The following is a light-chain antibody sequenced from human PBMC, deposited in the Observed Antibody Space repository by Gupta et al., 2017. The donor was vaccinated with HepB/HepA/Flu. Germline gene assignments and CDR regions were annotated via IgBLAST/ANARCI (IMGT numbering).Light chain of an antibody. Sequence: EIVLTTSPATLSLSPGERATLSCRASQSVGESLACYQQQPGQPPRLLIYEATRRATGISDRFSGSGSGTDFTLTVGSLKPEEFAVYYCQYRSNRPPWTFGQGTKV. J-gene: IGKJ1*01. CDR3: QYRSNRPPWT. CDR2: EAT. CDR1: QSVGES. V-gene: IGKV3-11*01.